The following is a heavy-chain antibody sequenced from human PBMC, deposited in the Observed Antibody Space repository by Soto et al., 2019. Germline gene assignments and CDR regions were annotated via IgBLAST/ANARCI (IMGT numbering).Heavy chain of an antibody. CDR1: GFTFSSYG. CDR3: AKDRTVTYHTHLDY. V-gene: IGHV3-30*18. D-gene: IGHD4-17*01. J-gene: IGHJ4*02. CDR2: ISYDGSNK. Sequence: QVQLVESGGGVVQPGRSLRLSCAASGFTFSSYGMHWVRQAPGKGLEWVAVISYDGSNKYYADSVKGRFTISRDNSKNTLYLQMNSLRAEDTAVYYCAKDRTVTYHTHLDYWGQGTLVTVSS.